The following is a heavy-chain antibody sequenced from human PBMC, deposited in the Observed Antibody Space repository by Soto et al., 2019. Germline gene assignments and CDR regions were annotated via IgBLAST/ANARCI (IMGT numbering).Heavy chain of an antibody. Sequence: QVQLQASGPGLVKPSETLSLTCTFSGDSFSRYYWTWIRQPPGKGLEWIGDVYYRGSTNYNPSLKSRLTISVDASKKQFSLRLSPVNAADTAVYYCARNRKGYYDRSGYWRDHYAMDIWGLGTTVIVSS. V-gene: IGHV4-59*01. CDR2: VYYRGST. D-gene: IGHD3-22*01. J-gene: IGHJ6*02. CDR3: ARNRKGYYDRSGYWRDHYAMDI. CDR1: GDSFSRYY.